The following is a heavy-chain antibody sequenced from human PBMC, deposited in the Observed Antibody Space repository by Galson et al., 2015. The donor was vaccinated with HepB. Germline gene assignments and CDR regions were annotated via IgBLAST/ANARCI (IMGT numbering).Heavy chain of an antibody. V-gene: IGHV6-1*01. CDR3: TRGILASGNDH. J-gene: IGHJ5*02. D-gene: IGHD6-13*01. CDR2: TFYRSKWYH. CDR1: GDSVSSNSTA. Sequence: CAISGDSVSSNSTAWNWIRQSPSRGLEWLGKTFYRSKWYHESAVSVRSRITFYPDTSKNQLSLQLKSVTPEDTAVCYCTRGILASGNDHWGQGTLVTVSS.